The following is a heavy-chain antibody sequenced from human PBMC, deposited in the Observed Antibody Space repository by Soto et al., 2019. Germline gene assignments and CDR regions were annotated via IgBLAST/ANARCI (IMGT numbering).Heavy chain of an antibody. Sequence: EEQLVESGGDFIQPGGSLRLSCAASGFSVSDTYMGWVRQGPGQGLEWGSVIYRDGTTYDTDSLKGRITVSRDNDKNTVYLQMSSLRDEDTDVYYCARIEFSYDDSGQSTLRSFDLWGRGALVTVYS. CDR2: IYRDGTT. J-gene: IGHJ2*01. D-gene: IGHD3-16*01. V-gene: IGHV3-53*01. CDR3: ARIEFSYDDSGQSTLRSFDL. CDR1: GFSVSDTY.